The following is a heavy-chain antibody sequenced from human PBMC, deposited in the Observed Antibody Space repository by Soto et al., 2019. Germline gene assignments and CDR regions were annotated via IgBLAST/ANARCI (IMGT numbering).Heavy chain of an antibody. CDR1: GGSFSGYY. CDR2: INHSGST. CDR3: ARGGPSSIAARPGWFDP. V-gene: IGHV4-34*01. J-gene: IGHJ5*02. D-gene: IGHD6-6*01. Sequence: PSETLSLTCAVYGGSFSGYYWSWIRQPPGKGLEWIGEINHSGSTNYNPSLKSRVTISVDTSKNQFSLKLSSVTAADTAVYYCARGGPSSIAARPGWFDPWGQGTLVTVSS.